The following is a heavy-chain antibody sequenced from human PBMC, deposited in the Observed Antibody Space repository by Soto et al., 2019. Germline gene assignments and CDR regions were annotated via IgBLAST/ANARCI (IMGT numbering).Heavy chain of an antibody. CDR3: ARQDMITFGGVIAHFDY. CDR2: IYYGGGT. Sequence: SDTLSLTCTVSGGSISSYYWSLIRQPPGKGLEWIGYIYYGGGTNYNPSLKSRVTISVDTSKNQFSLKLSSVNAADPAVYYCARQDMITFGGVIAHFDYWGQGTLVTVSS. J-gene: IGHJ4*02. CDR1: GGSISSYY. D-gene: IGHD3-16*02. V-gene: IGHV4-59*08.